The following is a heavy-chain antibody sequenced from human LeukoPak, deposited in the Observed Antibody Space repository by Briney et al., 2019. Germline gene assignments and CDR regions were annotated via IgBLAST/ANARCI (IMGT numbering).Heavy chain of an antibody. J-gene: IGHJ4*02. D-gene: IGHD6-6*01. CDR3: ARLRYSSSSGPRYDS. V-gene: IGHV4-34*01. Sequence: PSETLSLTCAVYGGSFSGYYWSWIRQPPGKGLEWIGEINHSGSTNYNPSLKSRVTISVDTSKNQFSLKLSSVTAADTAVFYCARLRYSSSSGPRYDSWGQGTLVTVSS. CDR2: INHSGST. CDR1: GGSFSGYY.